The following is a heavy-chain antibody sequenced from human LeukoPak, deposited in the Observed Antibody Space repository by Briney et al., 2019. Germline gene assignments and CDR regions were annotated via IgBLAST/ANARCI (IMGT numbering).Heavy chain of an antibody. V-gene: IGHV1-69*06. CDR3: ARGPLGYCSGGSCYSSGKNYHYYMDV. CDR2: IIPIFGTA. Sequence: ASVKVSCKASGGTFSSYAISWVRQAPGQGLEWMGGIIPIFGTANYAQKFQGRVTITADKSTSTAYMELSSLRSEDTAVYYCARGPLGYCSGGSCYSSGKNYHYYMDVWGKGTTVTVSS. CDR1: GGTFSSYA. J-gene: IGHJ6*03. D-gene: IGHD2-15*01.